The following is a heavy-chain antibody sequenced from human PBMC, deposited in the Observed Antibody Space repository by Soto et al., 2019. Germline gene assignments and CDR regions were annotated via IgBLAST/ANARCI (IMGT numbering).Heavy chain of an antibody. D-gene: IGHD3-22*01. CDR1: GFTFDDYA. CDR3: AKDKDDSSGYYYDY. CDR2: ISWNSGSI. Sequence: PGGSLRLSCAASGFTFDDYARHWVRQAPGKGLEWVSGISWNSGSIGYADSVKGRFTISRDNAKNSLYLQMNSLRAEDTALYYCAKDKDDSSGYYYDYWGQGTPVTVSS. J-gene: IGHJ4*02. V-gene: IGHV3-9*01.